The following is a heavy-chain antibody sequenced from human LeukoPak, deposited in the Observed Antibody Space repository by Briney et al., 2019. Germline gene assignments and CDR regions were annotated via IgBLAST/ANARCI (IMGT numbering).Heavy chain of an antibody. CDR2: IYYSGST. CDR3: ARVLNRGYYFDY. D-gene: IGHD1-14*01. V-gene: IGHV4-61*01. Sequence: SETLSLTCTVSGGSFSSGSYYWSWVRQPPGRGLEWIGYIYYSGSTNYNPSLKSRVTISVDTSKNQFSLKLSSVTAADTAVYYCARVLNRGYYFDYWGQRTLVTVSS. J-gene: IGHJ4*02. CDR1: GGSFSSGSYY.